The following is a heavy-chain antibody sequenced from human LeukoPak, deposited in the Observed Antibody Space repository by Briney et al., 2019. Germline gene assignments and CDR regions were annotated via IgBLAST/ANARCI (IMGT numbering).Heavy chain of an antibody. V-gene: IGHV3-74*03. CDR3: ARDQRVTGRPDIDY. CDR1: GFTFRNHW. CDR2: ISSDGSST. J-gene: IGHJ4*02. D-gene: IGHD6-6*01. Sequence: PGGSLRLSCAASGFTFRNHWMHWVRHTPGKGLGWVSRISSDGSSTTYADSVKGRFTISRDNAKNTLYLQMNNLRAEDTAMYYCARDQRVTGRPDIDYWGQGTLVIVPS.